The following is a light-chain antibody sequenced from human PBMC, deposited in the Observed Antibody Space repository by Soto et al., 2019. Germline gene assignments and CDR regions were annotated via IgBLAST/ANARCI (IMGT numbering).Light chain of an antibody. CDR1: SSDVGGYKY. Sequence: QSVLTQPASVSGSPGQSITISCTGSSSDVGGYKYVSWYQHHPGKAPKLMIYEVSNRPSGISYRFSGSKSGNTASLTISGLQAEDEADYYCSSFSSSSPVFGGGTQLTVL. V-gene: IGLV2-14*01. CDR2: EVS. J-gene: IGLJ2*01. CDR3: SSFSSSSPV.